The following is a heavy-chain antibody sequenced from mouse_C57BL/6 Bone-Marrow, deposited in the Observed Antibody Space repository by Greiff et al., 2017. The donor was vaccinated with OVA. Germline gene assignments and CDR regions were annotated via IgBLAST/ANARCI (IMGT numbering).Heavy chain of an antibody. Sequence: EVKLEESGHGLVKPSQSLSLTCSVTGYSITSGYYWNWIRQFPGNKLEWMGYISYDGSNNYNPSLKNRISITRDTSKNQFFLKLNSVTTEDTATYYCARRLLLHFDYWGQGTTLTVSS. CDR3: ARRLLLHFDY. V-gene: IGHV3-6*01. J-gene: IGHJ2*01. D-gene: IGHD2-10*01. CDR2: ISYDGSN. CDR1: GYSITSGYY.